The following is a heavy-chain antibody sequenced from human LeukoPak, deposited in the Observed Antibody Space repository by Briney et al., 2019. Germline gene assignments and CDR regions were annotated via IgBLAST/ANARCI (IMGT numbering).Heavy chain of an antibody. CDR1: GGSISSGDYY. J-gene: IGHJ4*02. CDR2: IYYSGST. CDR3: ARYCSSTSCYLFDY. D-gene: IGHD2-2*01. Sequence: SETLSLTCTVSGGSISSGDYYWSWIRQPPGKGLEWIGYIYYSGSTYYNPSLKSRVTISVDTSKDQFSLKLSSVTAADTAVYYCARYCSSTSCYLFDYWGQGTLVTVSS. V-gene: IGHV4-30-4*08.